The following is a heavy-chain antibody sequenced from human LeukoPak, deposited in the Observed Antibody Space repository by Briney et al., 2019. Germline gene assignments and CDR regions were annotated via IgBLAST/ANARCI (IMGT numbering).Heavy chain of an antibody. V-gene: IGHV3-66*01. D-gene: IGHD3-10*01. CDR1: GLTVSSNY. CDR2: IYSGGST. Sequence: PGGSLRLSCAASGLTVSSNYMSWVRQAPGKGLEWVSVIYSGGSTYYADSVKGRFTISRDNSKNTLYLQMNSLRAEDTAVYYCARGLDSYGSGSYYIVDWGQGTLVTVSS. CDR3: ARGLDSYGSGSYYIVD. J-gene: IGHJ4*02.